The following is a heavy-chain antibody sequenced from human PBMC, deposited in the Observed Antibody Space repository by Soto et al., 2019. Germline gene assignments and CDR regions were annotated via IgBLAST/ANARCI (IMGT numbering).Heavy chain of an antibody. D-gene: IGHD3-3*01. J-gene: IGHJ4*02. V-gene: IGHV4-34*01. CDR1: GGSFSGYY. Sequence: QVQLQQWGAGLLKPSETLSLTCAVYGGSFSGYYWSWIRQPPGKGLEWIGEINHSGSTNYNPSLKSRVTISVDTSKNQFSLKLSFVTAADTAVYYCARVRTGGTIFGVVIPFDYWGQGTLVTVSS. CDR2: INHSGST. CDR3: ARVRTGGTIFGVVIPFDY.